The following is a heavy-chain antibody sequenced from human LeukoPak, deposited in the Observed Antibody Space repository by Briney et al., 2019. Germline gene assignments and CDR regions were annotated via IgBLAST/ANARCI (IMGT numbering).Heavy chain of an antibody. V-gene: IGHV3-33*01. CDR1: GFTFSSYG. CDR2: IWYDGSNK. CDR3: ARDSGYERLHPYFDY. Sequence: GRSLRLSCAASGFTFSSYGMHWVRQAPGKGLEWVAVIWYDGSNKYYAGSVKGRFTISRDNSKNTLYLQMNSLRAEDTAVYYCARDSGYERLHPYFDYWGQGTLVTVSS. D-gene: IGHD5-12*01. J-gene: IGHJ4*02.